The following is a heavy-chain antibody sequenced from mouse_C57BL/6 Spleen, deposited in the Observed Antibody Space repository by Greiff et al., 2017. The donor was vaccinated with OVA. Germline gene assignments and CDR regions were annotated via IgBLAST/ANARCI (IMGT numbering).Heavy chain of an antibody. CDR1: GFNIKDDY. V-gene: IGHV14-4*01. D-gene: IGHD2-1*01. CDR3: TTYRYGNYGAMDD. J-gene: IGHJ4*01. Sequence: VQLQQSGAELVRPGASVKLSCTASGFNIKDDYMHWVKQRPEQGLEWIGWIDPENGDTEYASKFQGKATITADTSSNTAYLQLSSLTSEDTAVYYCTTYRYGNYGAMDDWGQGTSVTVSS. CDR2: IDPENGDT.